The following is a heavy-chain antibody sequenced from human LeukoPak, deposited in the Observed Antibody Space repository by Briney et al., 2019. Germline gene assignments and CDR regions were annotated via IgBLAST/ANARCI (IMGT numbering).Heavy chain of an antibody. CDR3: ARDLGPAIDP. V-gene: IGHV4-59*01. J-gene: IGHJ5*02. Sequence: SSETLSLTCAVYGGSFSGYYWSWIRQPPGKGLEWIGYIYYSGSTNYNPSLKSRVTISVDTSKNQFSLRLSSVTAADTAVYYCARDLGPAIDPWGQGTLVTVSS. CDR1: GGSFSGYY. CDR2: IYYSGST. D-gene: IGHD2-21*01.